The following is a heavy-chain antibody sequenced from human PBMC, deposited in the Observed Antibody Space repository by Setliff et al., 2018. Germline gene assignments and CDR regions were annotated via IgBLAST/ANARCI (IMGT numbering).Heavy chain of an antibody. Sequence: ETLSLTCTVAGDSISGVSHYWGWIRQPPGRGLEWLGSINYSGNTFYNPSLKSRVFMSVDTSAKQFSLMLISMTATDAAVYYCARHRRSCSGASCHFDYWGRGALVTVSS. V-gene: IGHV4-39*01. CDR2: INYSGNT. J-gene: IGHJ4*02. CDR3: ARHRRSCSGASCHFDY. CDR1: GDSISGVSHY. D-gene: IGHD2-15*01.